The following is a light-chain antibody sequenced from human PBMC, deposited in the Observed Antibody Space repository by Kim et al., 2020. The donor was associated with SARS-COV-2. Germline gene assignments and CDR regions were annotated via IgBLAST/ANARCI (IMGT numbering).Light chain of an antibody. CDR2: YDR. Sequence: APGTPAMNTGGGSSIGGKSVQWYQQNPGQAPLLVMYYDRDRPSGIPERFSGSNSGNTATLIISRVEAGDEADYYCQVWDISSDSVVFGGGTQLTVL. J-gene: IGLJ2*01. CDR3: QVWDISSDSVV. CDR1: SIGGKS. V-gene: IGLV3-21*04.